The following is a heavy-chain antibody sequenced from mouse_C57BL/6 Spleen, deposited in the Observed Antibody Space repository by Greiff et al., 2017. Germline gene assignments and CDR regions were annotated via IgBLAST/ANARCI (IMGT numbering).Heavy chain of an antibody. CDR1: GFTFSDYG. J-gene: IGHJ4*01. Sequence: DVKLVESGGGLVKPGGSLTLSCAASGFTFSDYGMHWVRQAPEKGLEWVAYISSGSSTIYYADTVKGRFTISRDNAKNTLFLQMTSLRSEDTAMYYCARLYYYYAMDYWGQGTSVTVSS. V-gene: IGHV5-17*01. CDR3: ARLYYYYAMDY. CDR2: ISSGSSTI.